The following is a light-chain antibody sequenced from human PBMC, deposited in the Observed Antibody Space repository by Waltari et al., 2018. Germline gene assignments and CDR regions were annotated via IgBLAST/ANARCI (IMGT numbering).Light chain of an antibody. CDR3: GTWDTSLSAVV. CDR2: DND. Sequence: QSVLTQPPSVSAAPGQRVTISCSGSNSNIANNFVSWYQQLSGTAPKVLIFDNDNRASGIPDRFAGSKAGTSATLDITGLQTGDEADYYCGTWDTSLSAVVFGGGTKVTVL. J-gene: IGLJ3*02. CDR1: NSNIANNF. V-gene: IGLV1-51*01.